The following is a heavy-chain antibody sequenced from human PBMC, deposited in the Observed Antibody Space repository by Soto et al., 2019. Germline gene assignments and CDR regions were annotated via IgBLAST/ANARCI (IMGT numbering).Heavy chain of an antibody. Sequence: QVQLVQSGAEVKKPGSSVKVSCKASGGTFSGYAISWVRQAPGQGLEWMGGIIPIFGTANYAQKFQGRVTITADESTSTAYMELSSLRSEDTAVYYCARGGDTAMVEPSELDYWGQGTLVTVSS. V-gene: IGHV1-69*01. CDR3: ARGGDTAMVEPSELDY. J-gene: IGHJ4*02. D-gene: IGHD5-18*01. CDR1: GGTFSGYA. CDR2: IIPIFGTA.